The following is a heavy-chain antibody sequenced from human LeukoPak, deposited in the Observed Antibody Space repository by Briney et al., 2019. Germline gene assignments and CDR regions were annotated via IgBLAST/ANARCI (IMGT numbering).Heavy chain of an antibody. CDR3: AKEVSNDILTPFDS. CDR1: GFTFSTCA. J-gene: IGHJ4*02. Sequence: GGSLRLSCAASGFTFSTCAMSWVRQAPGKGLEWVSSISGSGATTYYVDSVKGQFIISRDNSKNTLYLQMNSLRAEDTAVYYCAKEVSNDILTPFDSWGQGSLVTVSS. D-gene: IGHD3-9*01. V-gene: IGHV3-23*01. CDR2: ISGSGATT.